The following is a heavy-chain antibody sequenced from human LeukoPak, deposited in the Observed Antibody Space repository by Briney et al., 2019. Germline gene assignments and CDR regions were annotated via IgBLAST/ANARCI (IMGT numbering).Heavy chain of an antibody. J-gene: IGHJ6*03. Sequence: GGSLRLSCAASGFTFSSYGMSWVRQAPGKGLEWVSAISGSGGSTYYTDSVKGRFTISRDNSKNTLYLQMNSLRAEDTAVYYCAKDPRARQWVGPGNYYYYMDVRGKGTTVTVSS. D-gene: IGHD6-19*01. CDR3: AKDPRARQWVGPGNYYYYMDV. CDR1: GFTFSSYG. V-gene: IGHV3-23*01. CDR2: ISGSGGST.